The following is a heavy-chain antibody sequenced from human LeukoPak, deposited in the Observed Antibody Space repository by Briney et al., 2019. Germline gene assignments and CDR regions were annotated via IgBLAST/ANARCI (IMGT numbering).Heavy chain of an antibody. CDR2: INPNNGGT. CDR1: GYTFTSYG. Sequence: ASVKVSCKASGYTFTSYGISWVRQAPGQGLEWMGRINPNNGGTNYAQKFQGRVTMTRDMSMSTAYVELSRLRSDDTAVYYCAGEDNSSGYRPFDIWGQGTMVTVPS. CDR3: AGEDNSSGYRPFDI. J-gene: IGHJ3*02. V-gene: IGHV1-2*06. D-gene: IGHD3-22*01.